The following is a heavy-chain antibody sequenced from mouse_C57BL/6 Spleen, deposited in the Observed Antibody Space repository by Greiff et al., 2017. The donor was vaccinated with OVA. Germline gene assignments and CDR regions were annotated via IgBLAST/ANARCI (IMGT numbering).Heavy chain of an antibody. J-gene: IGHJ2*01. CDR2: ISYDGSN. V-gene: IGHV3-6*01. CDR1: GYSITSGYY. CDR3: ADGSYFDY. Sequence: EVKLQESGPGLVKPSQSLSLTCSVTGYSITSGYYWNWIRQFPGNKLEWMGYISYDGSNNYNPSLKNRISITRDTSKNQFFLKLNSVTTEDTATYYCADGSYFDYWGQGTTLTVSS. D-gene: IGHD2-3*01.